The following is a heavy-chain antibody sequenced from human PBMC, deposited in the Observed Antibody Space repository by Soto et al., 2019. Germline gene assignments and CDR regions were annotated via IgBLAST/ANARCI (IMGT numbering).Heavy chain of an antibody. CDR2: FDPEDGET. Sequence: GASVKVSCKVSGYTLTELSMHWVRQAPGKGLEWMGGFDPEDGETIYAQKFQGRVTMTADTSTGTAYMELRSLRSEDTAVYYCARDIAAAGYWGQGTLVTVSS. J-gene: IGHJ4*02. V-gene: IGHV1-24*01. CDR1: GYTLTELS. D-gene: IGHD6-13*01. CDR3: ARDIAAAGY.